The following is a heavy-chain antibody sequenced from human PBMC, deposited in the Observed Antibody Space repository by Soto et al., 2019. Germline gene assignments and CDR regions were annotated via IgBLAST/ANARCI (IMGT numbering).Heavy chain of an antibody. CDR1: GFTFSSYG. V-gene: IGHV3-33*01. CDR3: ARDALAARTTRNWFDP. Sequence: GSLRLSCAASGFTFSSYGMHWVRQAPGKGLEWVAVIWYDGSNKYYADSVKGRFTISRDNSKNTLYLQMNSLRAEDTAVYYCARDALAARTTRNWFDPWGQGTLVTVSS. D-gene: IGHD6-6*01. J-gene: IGHJ5*02. CDR2: IWYDGSNK.